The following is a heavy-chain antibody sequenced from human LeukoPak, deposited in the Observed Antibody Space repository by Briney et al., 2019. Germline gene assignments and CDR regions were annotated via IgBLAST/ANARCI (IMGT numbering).Heavy chain of an antibody. J-gene: IGHJ4*02. V-gene: IGHV4-39*07. CDR3: ARSGSYSGPYVY. CDR2: IYYSGST. CDR1: GGSISSSSYY. D-gene: IGHD1-26*01. Sequence: SETLSLTCTVSGGSISSSSYYWGWIRQPPGKGLEWIGSIYYSGSTYYSPSLKSRVTISVDTSKNQFSLKLSSVTAADTAVYYCARSGSYSGPYVYWGQGTVVTVSS.